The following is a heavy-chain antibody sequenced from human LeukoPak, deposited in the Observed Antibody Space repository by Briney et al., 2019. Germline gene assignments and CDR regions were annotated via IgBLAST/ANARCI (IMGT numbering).Heavy chain of an antibody. Sequence: SETLSLTCTVSGASISSGSYYWNWIRQPAGKGLEWIGRIYTSGNINYNPSLKSRVTISVDTSKNQFSLKLSSVTAADTAVYYRARSGCSSTSCYQADYWGQGTLVTVSS. D-gene: IGHD2-2*01. CDR2: IYTSGNI. CDR3: ARSGCSSTSCYQADY. V-gene: IGHV4-61*02. J-gene: IGHJ4*02. CDR1: GASISSGSYY.